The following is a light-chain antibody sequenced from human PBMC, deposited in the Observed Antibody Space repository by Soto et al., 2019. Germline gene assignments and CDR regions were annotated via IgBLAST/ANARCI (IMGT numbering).Light chain of an antibody. CDR2: GAS. V-gene: IGKV3-20*01. CDR3: QQYGSSPRY. CDR1: QSVSSSS. J-gene: IGKJ1*01. Sequence: EIVLTQSPGTLSLSPGERATLSCKASQSVSSSSLAWYRQKPGQAPRLLIYGASSRATGIPDRFSGSGSGTEFTLTIGRLEPEDFAVYYCQQYGSSPRYFGQGTKVEI.